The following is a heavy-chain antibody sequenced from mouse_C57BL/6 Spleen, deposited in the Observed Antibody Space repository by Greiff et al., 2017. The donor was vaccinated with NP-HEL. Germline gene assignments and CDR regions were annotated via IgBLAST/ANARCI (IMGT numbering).Heavy chain of an antibody. CDR3: APIYYDYDGAY. V-gene: IGHV3-6*01. CDR1: GYSITSGYY. CDR2: ISYDGSN. J-gene: IGHJ3*01. Sequence: EVQLQESGPGLVKPSQSLSLTCSVTGYSITSGYYWNWIRQFPGNKLEWMGYISYDGSNNYNPSLKNRISITRDTSKNQFFLKLNSVTTEDTATYYCAPIYYDYDGAYWGQGTLVTVSA. D-gene: IGHD2-4*01.